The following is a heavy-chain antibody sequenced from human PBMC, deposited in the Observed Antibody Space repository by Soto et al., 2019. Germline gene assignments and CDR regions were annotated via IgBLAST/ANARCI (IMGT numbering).Heavy chain of an antibody. J-gene: IGHJ4*02. CDR1: GGSISTVGPY. CDR3: ARATGTLRSRNCDY. Sequence: TLSLTCSVSGGSISTVGPYWTWIRQPPGKGLEWIGSIYHTGSTYYSKSLRSRLTMSVDTSQSQFSLRLSSVTAADTAVYYCARATGTLRSRNCDYWGQGSLVTVSS. D-gene: IGHD1-1*01. CDR2: IYHTGST. V-gene: IGHV4-31*03.